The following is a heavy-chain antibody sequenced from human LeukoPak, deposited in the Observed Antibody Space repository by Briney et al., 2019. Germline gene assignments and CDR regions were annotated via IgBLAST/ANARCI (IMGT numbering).Heavy chain of an antibody. V-gene: IGHV3-64*01. CDR1: GFTFSSYA. CDR3: ARDGSEKYYDFWSGWWNYMDV. CDR2: ISSNGGST. J-gene: IGHJ6*03. D-gene: IGHD3-3*01. Sequence: GGSLRLSCAASGFTFSSYAMHWVRQAPGKGLEYVSAISSNGGSTYYANSVKGRFTISRDNSKNTLYLQMGSLRAEDMAVYYCARDGSEKYYDFWSGWWNYMDVWGKGTTVTVSS.